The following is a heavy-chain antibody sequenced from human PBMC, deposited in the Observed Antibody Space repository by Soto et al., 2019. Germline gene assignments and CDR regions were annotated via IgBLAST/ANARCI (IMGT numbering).Heavy chain of an antibody. CDR2: IVPIFGPA. CDR1: GGTFNNYA. Sequence: EQLVQSGAEVRMPGSSVKVSCKASGGTFNNYAIHWVRQAPGQGLEWMGGIVPIFGPAKYAQKFRGRVRITADDSTSTAYMDLSSLTSEDTAIYYCARPSYSSSWLPNLDYWGQGTLVTVSS. D-gene: IGHD6-13*01. J-gene: IGHJ4*02. CDR3: ARPSYSSSWLPNLDY. V-gene: IGHV1-69*01.